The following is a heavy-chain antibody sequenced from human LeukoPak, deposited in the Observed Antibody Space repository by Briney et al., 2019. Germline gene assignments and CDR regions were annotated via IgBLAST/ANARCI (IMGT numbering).Heavy chain of an antibody. J-gene: IGHJ4*02. V-gene: IGHV1-24*01. CDR1: GYTLTELS. D-gene: IGHD3-22*01. CDR2: FDPEDGET. CDR3: ATAYASSGYLLDY. Sequence: ASVKVSCKVSGYTLTELSMHWVRQAPGKGLEWMGGFDPEDGETIYAQKFQGRVTVTGDTSTDTAYMELRSLRSEDTAVYSCATAYASSGYLLDYWGQGTLVTVSS.